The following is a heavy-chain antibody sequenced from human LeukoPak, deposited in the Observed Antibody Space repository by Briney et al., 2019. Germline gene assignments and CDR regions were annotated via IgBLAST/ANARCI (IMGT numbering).Heavy chain of an antibody. D-gene: IGHD2/OR15-2a*01. J-gene: IGHJ5*02. Sequence: SETLSLTCIVSGGSISHYYWNWIRQPPGKGLEWIGYIYYSGTTNYNPSLKSRVTISVDTSKNQFSLKLSSVTTADTAVYYCARGFTLFDPWGQGTLVTVSS. CDR1: GGSISHYY. CDR2: IYYSGTT. CDR3: ARGFTLFDP. V-gene: IGHV4-59*01.